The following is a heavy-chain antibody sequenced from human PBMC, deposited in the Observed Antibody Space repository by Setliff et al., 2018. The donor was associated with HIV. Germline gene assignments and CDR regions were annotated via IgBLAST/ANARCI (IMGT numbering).Heavy chain of an antibody. Sequence: SETLSLTCRVSGGSISSYHWSWIRQPPGKGLEWIGHIYKSGSANYSPSLKGRVTISADTSRNQFSLKLTSVTAADTAIYYCGRLSDTAMASFDPWGQGTLVTVS. CDR1: GGSISSYH. CDR3: GRLSDTAMASFDP. CDR2: IYKSGSA. D-gene: IGHD5-18*01. V-gene: IGHV4-4*08. J-gene: IGHJ5*02.